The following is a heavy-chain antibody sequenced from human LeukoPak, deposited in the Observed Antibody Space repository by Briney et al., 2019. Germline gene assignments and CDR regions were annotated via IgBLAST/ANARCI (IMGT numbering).Heavy chain of an antibody. V-gene: IGHV3-48*01. D-gene: IGHD3-9*01. Sequence: PGRSLRLSCAASGFTFSSYSMNWVRQAPGKGLEWVSYVSSSSSTIYYADSVKGRFTISRDNAKNSLYLQMNSLRAEDTAVYYCARDRGPQTYYDILTGPYYYYGMDVWGQGTTVTVSS. J-gene: IGHJ6*02. CDR2: VSSSSSTI. CDR1: GFTFSSYS. CDR3: ARDRGPQTYYDILTGPYYYYGMDV.